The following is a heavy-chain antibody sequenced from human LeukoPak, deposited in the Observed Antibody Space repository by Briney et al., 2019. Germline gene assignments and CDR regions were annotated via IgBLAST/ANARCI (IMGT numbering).Heavy chain of an antibody. CDR1: GGTFSSYA. Sequence: ASVKVSCKASGGTFSSYAISWVRQAPGQGLEWMGGIIPILGTANYAQKFQGRVTTTTDESTSTAYMELSSLRSEDTAVYYCASSSIVGATTRDPQGNFDYWGQGTLVTVSS. CDR3: ASSSIVGATTRDPQGNFDY. V-gene: IGHV1-69*05. D-gene: IGHD1-26*01. CDR2: IIPILGTA. J-gene: IGHJ4*02.